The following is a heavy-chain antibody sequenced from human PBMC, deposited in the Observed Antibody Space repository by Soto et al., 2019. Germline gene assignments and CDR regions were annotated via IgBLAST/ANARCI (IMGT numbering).Heavy chain of an antibody. J-gene: IGHJ4*02. CDR1: GFTFSSYG. CDR3: AKYPGIAAAVH. CDR2: ISYDGSNK. V-gene: IGHV3-30*18. D-gene: IGHD6-13*01. Sequence: QVQLVESGGGVVQPGRSLRLSCAASGFTFSSYGMHWVRQAPGKGLEWVAVISYDGSNKYYADSVKGRFTISRDNSKNTLYLQMNSLRAEDTAVYYCAKYPGIAAAVHWGQGTLVTVSS.